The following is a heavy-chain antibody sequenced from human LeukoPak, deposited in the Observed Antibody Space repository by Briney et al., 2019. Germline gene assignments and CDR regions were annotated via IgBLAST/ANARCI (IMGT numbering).Heavy chain of an antibody. CDR3: ARGSEDYGMDV. CDR1: GGSFSGYY. CDR2: INHSGST. V-gene: IGHV4-34*01. D-gene: IGHD1-26*01. Sequence: PSETLSLTCAVYGGSFSGYYWSWIRQPPGKGLEWIGEINHSGSTNYNLSLKSRVTISVDTSKNQFSLKLSSVTAADTAVYYCARGSEDYGMDVWGQGTTVTVSS. J-gene: IGHJ6*02.